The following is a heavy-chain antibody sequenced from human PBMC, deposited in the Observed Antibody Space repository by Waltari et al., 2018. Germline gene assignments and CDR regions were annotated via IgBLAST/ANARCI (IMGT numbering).Heavy chain of an antibody. CDR2: ISGSGGST. D-gene: IGHD2-8*01. CDR3: ARFLTVYATYWYFDL. CDR1: GFTFSSYA. V-gene: IGHV3-23*01. J-gene: IGHJ2*01. Sequence: EVQLLESGGGLVQPGGSLRLSCAASGFTFSSYAMSWVRPAPGKGLEWVSAISGSGGSTYYADSVKGRFTISRDNSKNTLYLQMNSLRAEDTAVYYCARFLTVYATYWYFDLWGRGTLVTVSS.